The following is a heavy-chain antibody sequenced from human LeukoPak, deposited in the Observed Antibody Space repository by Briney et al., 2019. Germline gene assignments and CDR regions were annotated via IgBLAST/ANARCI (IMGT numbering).Heavy chain of an antibody. CDR3: ARTYSGSPYYFDY. D-gene: IGHD1-26*01. CDR2: SSGNGGDS. J-gene: IGHJ4*02. CDR1: GFTFSSYG. Sequence: GGSLRLSCSASGFTFSSYGMHWVRQAPGKGLEFVSISSGNGGDSYYADSVKGRFTISRDSSKNTLYLQMSSLRPEDTAVYYCARTYSGSPYYFDYWGQGTLVTVSS. V-gene: IGHV3-64D*06.